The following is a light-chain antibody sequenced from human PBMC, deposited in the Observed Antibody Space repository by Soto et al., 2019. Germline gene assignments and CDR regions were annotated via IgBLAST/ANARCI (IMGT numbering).Light chain of an antibody. J-gene: IGKJ1*01. V-gene: IGKV3-20*01. CDR2: GAS. CDR1: QSISSSF. CDR3: QKYNSALWT. Sequence: EIVLTQSPGTLSLSPGQRATLSCRASQSISSSFLAWYQQKPGQAPRLLIYGASSRATGIPDRFSGSGSGTDFTLTISSLQPEDVATYYCQKYNSALWTFGQGTKVDIK.